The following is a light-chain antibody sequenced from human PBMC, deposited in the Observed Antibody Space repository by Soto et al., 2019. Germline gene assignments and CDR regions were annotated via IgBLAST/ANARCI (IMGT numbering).Light chain of an antibody. CDR3: QQYGSSPWVT. J-gene: IGKJ3*01. CDR1: QSVSSSY. Sequence: EIVLTQSPGTLSLSPGERATLSCRASQSVSSSYLAWYQQKPGQAPRLLIYGASSRATGIPDRFSGSGSGTHFTLTISRLEPEDFAVYYCQQYGSSPWVTFGPGTKVDIK. CDR2: GAS. V-gene: IGKV3-20*01.